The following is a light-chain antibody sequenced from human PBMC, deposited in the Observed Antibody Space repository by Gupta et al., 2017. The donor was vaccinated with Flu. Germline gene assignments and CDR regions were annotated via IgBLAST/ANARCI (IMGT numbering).Light chain of an antibody. V-gene: IGKV1-5*03. J-gene: IGKJ1*01. Sequence: DNRKTQSPSHLSGSVGDRLIITCRASQSISSRLAWYQQKPGKAPNLLIYEASTLQTGVPPRFSGSGSGTEFTLTISSLQPDDVATYYCQQYAIYSRTFGQGTKVELK. CDR1: QSISSR. CDR3: QQYAIYSRT. CDR2: EAS.